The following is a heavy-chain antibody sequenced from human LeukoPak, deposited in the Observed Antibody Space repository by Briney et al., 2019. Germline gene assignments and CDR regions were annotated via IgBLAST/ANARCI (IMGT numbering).Heavy chain of an antibody. Sequence: SGGSLRLSCTASGFTFWNYVMRGVRQAPGKGLEWVSSISDSGIDTYYADSVRGRFTISRDNSKNTVFLQMNSLTAEDTAVYYCAKENGPEDYWGQGTLVTVSS. V-gene: IGHV3-23*01. CDR1: GFTFWNYV. CDR3: AKENGPEDY. D-gene: IGHD1-1*01. J-gene: IGHJ4*02. CDR2: ISDSGIDT.